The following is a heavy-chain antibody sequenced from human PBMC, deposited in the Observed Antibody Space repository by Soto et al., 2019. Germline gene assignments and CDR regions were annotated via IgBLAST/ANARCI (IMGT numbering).Heavy chain of an antibody. Sequence: QVQLVQSGAEEKKPGASVKVSCKASGYTFTGYAMHWVRQAPGQRLEWMGWINAGNGNTTYSQKFQGRVTITRDTSASTAYMELSSLRSEDTAVYYCARAVAVTADFDYWGQGTLFTVSS. CDR3: ARAVAVTADFDY. J-gene: IGHJ4*02. CDR1: GYTFTGYA. CDR2: INAGNGNT. V-gene: IGHV1-3*05. D-gene: IGHD2-21*02.